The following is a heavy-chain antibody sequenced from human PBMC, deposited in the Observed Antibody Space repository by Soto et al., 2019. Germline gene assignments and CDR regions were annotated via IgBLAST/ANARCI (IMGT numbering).Heavy chain of an antibody. CDR1: GYKFGSAW. D-gene: IGHD3-3*02. CDR2: IKPGTSDI. CDR3: ARQLSHICDS. J-gene: IGHJ4*02. V-gene: IGHV5-51*01. Sequence: PGESLKISCKGVGYKFGSAWTGWVRQMPGKGLEWMGIIKPGTSDIRYSPSCRGHVTISADEAVSTAYLQWSSLKASDTATYYCARQLSHICDSWGQGTLVTVSS.